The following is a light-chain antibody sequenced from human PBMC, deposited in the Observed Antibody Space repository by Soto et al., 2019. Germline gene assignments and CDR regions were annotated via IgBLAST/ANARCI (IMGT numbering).Light chain of an antibody. Sequence: EIVMTQSPATLSVSPGERASLSCRASQSISTNLAWYQQKPGQAPRLLMFDASTRAAGIPARFSGSGSGTEFTLTISSLQSEDFAFYYCQQYNNWPRTFGQGTKVEIK. CDR3: QQYNNWPRT. CDR1: QSISTN. V-gene: IGKV3-15*01. CDR2: DAS. J-gene: IGKJ1*01.